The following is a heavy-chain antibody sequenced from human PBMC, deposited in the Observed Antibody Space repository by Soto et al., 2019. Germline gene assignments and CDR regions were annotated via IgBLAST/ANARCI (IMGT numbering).Heavy chain of an antibody. CDR3: AIDRGGGTWAELFH. D-gene: IGHD3-16*01. CDR2: IIPAFGSA. V-gene: IGHV1-69*01. Sequence: QVQLVQSGAEMKKPGSSVKVSCKASGGTFSSYGFIWVRQAPGQGLEWMGGIIPAFGSANYAQKFEDRVTITADESTSTAYMELSSLSSEDTAVYYCAIDRGGGTWAELFHWGQGTLVTVSS. J-gene: IGHJ4*02. CDR1: GGTFSSYG.